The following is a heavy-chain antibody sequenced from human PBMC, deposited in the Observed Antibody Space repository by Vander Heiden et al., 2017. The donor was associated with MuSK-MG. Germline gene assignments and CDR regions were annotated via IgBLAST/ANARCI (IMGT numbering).Heavy chain of an antibody. CDR3: AKGINTYGYYGD. CDR1: GFTFSHYA. V-gene: IGHV3-23*01. J-gene: IGHJ4*02. Sequence: EGQLLESGGGLVQPGGSLRLSCTASGFTFSHYAMAWVRPAPGKGLGCVSAISGSGGDTYYADSVKGRFTISRDNSKNTLYLQMNSLRAEDTALYYCAKGINTYGYYGDWGQGTLVTVSS. CDR2: ISGSGGDT. D-gene: IGHD3-22*01.